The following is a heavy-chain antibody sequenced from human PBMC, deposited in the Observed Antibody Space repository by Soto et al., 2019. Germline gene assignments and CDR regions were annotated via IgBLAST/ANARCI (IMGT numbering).Heavy chain of an antibody. CDR1: GFTFSSYA. CDR2: ISESGGTT. CDR3: SKGYTDSGSHVGPDGKDV. V-gene: IGHV3-23*01. D-gene: IGHD1-26*01. Sequence: EVQLLDSGGGLVQPGGSLRLSCTAAGFTFSSYAMSWVRQAPGKGLEWVASISESGGTTYYGDSEKGGLTISRYNSKNMLYLQMNSLRAVDTALYYGSKGYTDSGSHVGPDGKDVWGQGTTVAVSS. J-gene: IGHJ6*02.